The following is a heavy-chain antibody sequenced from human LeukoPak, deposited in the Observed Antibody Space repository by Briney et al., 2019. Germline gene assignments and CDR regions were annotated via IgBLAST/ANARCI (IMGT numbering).Heavy chain of an antibody. Sequence: GESLKISCKGSGYCINNYWIGWVRQMPGKGLEWMGIIYPADSDIRYSPSFQGQVTISADKSISTAYLQWSSLKASDTAIYYCARQEYCSGGSCYTWFDPWGQGTLVIVSS. CDR2: IYPADSDI. V-gene: IGHV5-51*01. J-gene: IGHJ5*02. CDR3: ARQEYCSGGSCYTWFDP. CDR1: GYCINNYW. D-gene: IGHD2-15*01.